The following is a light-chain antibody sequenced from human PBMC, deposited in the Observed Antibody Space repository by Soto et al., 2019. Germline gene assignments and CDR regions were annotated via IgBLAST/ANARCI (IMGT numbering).Light chain of an antibody. Sequence: DIQMTQSPSSLSASVGDRVTITCRASQSVSTSVSWFQLKPGRAPKPLIYAATSLQSGVPSRFSGSGSGTEFTLIITSLQPEDFATYYCQQSYSRPLSSGGGTKVDIK. CDR1: QSVSTS. V-gene: IGKV1-39*01. CDR2: AAT. J-gene: IGKJ4*01. CDR3: QQSYSRPLS.